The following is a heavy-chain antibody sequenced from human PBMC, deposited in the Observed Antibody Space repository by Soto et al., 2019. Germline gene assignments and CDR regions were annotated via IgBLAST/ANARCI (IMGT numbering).Heavy chain of an antibody. D-gene: IGHD3-10*01. Sequence: GGSLRLSCAASGFIFSSYEMNWVRQAPGKGLEWVSFISGTGSSIYYADSVKGRFTISRDNAKNSLYLQMNSLRAEDTAVYYCARLLLWPPHYWGQGTLVTVSS. CDR2: ISGTGSSI. CDR1: GFIFSSYE. CDR3: ARLLLWPPHY. V-gene: IGHV3-48*03. J-gene: IGHJ4*02.